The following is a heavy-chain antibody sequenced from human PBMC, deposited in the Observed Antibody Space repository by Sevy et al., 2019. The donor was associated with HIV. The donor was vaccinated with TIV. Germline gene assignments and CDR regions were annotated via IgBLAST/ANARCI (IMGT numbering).Heavy chain of an antibody. CDR1: GFPFGSYE. Sequence: GGSLRLSCTASGFPFGSYEMNWVRQAQGKGLEWVSYISNSGSAKYYSDSVRGRFTISRENAKNSLYLQMNSLSAEDTAVYYCARDLPPSATTVTHFDYWGRGTLVTVSS. D-gene: IGHD4-17*01. J-gene: IGHJ4*02. CDR2: ISNSGSAK. V-gene: IGHV3-48*03. CDR3: ARDLPPSATTVTHFDY.